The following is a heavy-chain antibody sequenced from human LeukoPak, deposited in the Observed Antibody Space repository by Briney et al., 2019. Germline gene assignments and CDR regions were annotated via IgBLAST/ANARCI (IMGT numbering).Heavy chain of an antibody. D-gene: IGHD3-3*01. CDR3: ARLTTIFGVVTYDAFDI. Sequence: NHSGSTNYNPSLKSRVTISVDTSKNQFSLKLSSVTAADTAVYYCARLTTIFGVVTYDAFDIWGQGTMVTVSS. CDR2: NHSGST. J-gene: IGHJ3*02. V-gene: IGHV4-34*01.